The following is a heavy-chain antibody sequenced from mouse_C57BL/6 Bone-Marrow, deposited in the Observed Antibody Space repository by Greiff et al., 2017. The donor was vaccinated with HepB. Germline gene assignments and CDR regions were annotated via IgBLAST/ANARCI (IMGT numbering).Heavy chain of an antibody. CDR3: ARAYYSNYEGGMDY. V-gene: IGHV1-19*01. CDR1: GYTFTDYY. CDR2: INPYNGGT. Sequence: VQLQQSGPVLVKPGASVKMSCKASGYTFTDYYMNWVKQSHGKSLEWIGVINPYNGGTNYNQKFKGKSTLTVDKSSSTAYMQLSSLTSEDSAVYYCARAYYSNYEGGMDYWGQGTSVTVSS. J-gene: IGHJ4*01. D-gene: IGHD2-5*01.